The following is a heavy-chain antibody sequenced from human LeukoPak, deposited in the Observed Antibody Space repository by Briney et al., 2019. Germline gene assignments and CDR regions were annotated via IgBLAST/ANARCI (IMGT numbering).Heavy chain of an antibody. Sequence: ESGPTLVKPTQTLTLTCTFSGFSLSTSGVGVGWIRQPPGRALEWLALIYWDDDKRYSPSLKSRLTITKDTSKNQVVLTMTNMDPVDTATYYCAHRFFEVAGFDYWGQGTLVTVSP. CDR2: IYWDDDK. J-gene: IGHJ4*02. V-gene: IGHV2-5*02. D-gene: IGHD2-21*01. CDR3: AHRFFEVAGFDY. CDR1: GFSLSTSGVG.